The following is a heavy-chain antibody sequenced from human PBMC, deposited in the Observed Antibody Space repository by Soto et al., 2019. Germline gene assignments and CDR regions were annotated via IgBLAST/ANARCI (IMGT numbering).Heavy chain of an antibody. Sequence: QVKLRQSGAEVKKPGSSVRVSCQPSGGTPGIYTITWVRQAPGHGLEWMGRIIQALNITNYSKKFQGRVTITADDSTGTAFMELSSLRSDDTAVYYCARGREWFGPWGQGTLVSVSS. CDR1: GGTPGIYT. D-gene: IGHD1-26*01. CDR2: IIQALNIT. V-gene: IGHV1-69*02. CDR3: ARGREWFGP. J-gene: IGHJ5*02.